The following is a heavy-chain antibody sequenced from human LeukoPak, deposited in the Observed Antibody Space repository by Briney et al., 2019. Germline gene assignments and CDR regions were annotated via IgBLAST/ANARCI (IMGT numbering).Heavy chain of an antibody. D-gene: IGHD2-2*01. Sequence: ASVKVSCKASGYTFTSYAMHWVRQASGQRLEWMGWINAGNGNTKYSQKFQGRVTITRDTSASTAYMELSSLRSEDTAVYYCARDLPRYCSSTSCQGNYWGQGTLVTVSS. V-gene: IGHV1-3*01. CDR3: ARDLPRYCSSTSCQGNY. J-gene: IGHJ4*02. CDR2: INAGNGNT. CDR1: GYTFTSYA.